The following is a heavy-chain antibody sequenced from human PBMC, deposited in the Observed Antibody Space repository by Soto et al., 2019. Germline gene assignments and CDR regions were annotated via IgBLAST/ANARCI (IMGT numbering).Heavy chain of an antibody. J-gene: IGHJ5*02. CDR1: GDSVSSNTAS. CDR2: TYFRSKWYN. V-gene: IGHV6-1*01. D-gene: IGHD5-12*01. Sequence: SQTLSLTRAISGDSVSSNTASWNWIRQSPPRGPEWLGRTYFRSKWYNDYAVSVKSRTIINPDTSNNQFSLQLNSVTPEDTAVYFCAKGDNLGPKTGYAFDPWGQGIMVTVSS. CDR3: AKGDNLGPKTGYAFDP.